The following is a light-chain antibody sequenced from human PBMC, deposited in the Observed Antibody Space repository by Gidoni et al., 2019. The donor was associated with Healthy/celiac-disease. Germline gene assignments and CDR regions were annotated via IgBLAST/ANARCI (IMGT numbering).Light chain of an antibody. J-gene: IGKJ4*01. CDR2: DAS. CDR1: QDISNY. Sequence: DIHMTQSPSSLSASVRDRVTITCQASQDISNYLNWYQQKPGKAPKLLIYDASNLETGVPSRFSGSGSGTDFTFTISSLQPEDIATYYCQQYDNLPPLTFGGGTKVEIK. V-gene: IGKV1-33*01. CDR3: QQYDNLPPLT.